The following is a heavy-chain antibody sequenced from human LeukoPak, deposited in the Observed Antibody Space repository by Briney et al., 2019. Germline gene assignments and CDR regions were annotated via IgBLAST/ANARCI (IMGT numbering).Heavy chain of an antibody. V-gene: IGHV1-69*05. CDR2: NIPIFGKA. Sequence: GATVSLSCKVSVGTFSIYAISWVPHAPGQGLEWMGENIPIFGKAHYGRKFQGRVTITTDESTSNAYMELSSLRAEDTAVYYCAAPGRHCDDGSGYRVFFDYWGQGTLVTVSS. CDR3: AAPGRHCDDGSGYRVFFDY. D-gene: IGHD3-22*01. J-gene: IGHJ4*02. CDR1: VGTFSIYA.